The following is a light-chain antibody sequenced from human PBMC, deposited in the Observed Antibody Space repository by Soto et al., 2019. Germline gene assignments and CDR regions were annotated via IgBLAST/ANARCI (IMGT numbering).Light chain of an antibody. CDR2: DAS. V-gene: IGKV3-11*01. CDR3: QQCHNWPFT. Sequence: EIVLTQSPATLSLSPGERATLSCRASQSVSSHLAWYQQKSGQAPRLLIYDASNRATGIPARFSGSGPGTDFTLTISSLEPEDFAVYYCQQCHNWPFTFGPGTKVDIK. J-gene: IGKJ3*01. CDR1: QSVSSH.